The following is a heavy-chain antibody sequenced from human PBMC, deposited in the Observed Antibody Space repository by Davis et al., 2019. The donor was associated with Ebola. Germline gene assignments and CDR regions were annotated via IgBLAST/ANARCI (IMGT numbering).Heavy chain of an antibody. V-gene: IGHV1-58*01. D-gene: IGHD6-13*01. Sequence: SVKVSCKASGFTFTSSAVQWVRQARGQRLEWIGWIVVGSGNTNYAQKFQERVTITRDTSASTAYMELSSLRSEDTAVYYCARDLHGYNWFDPWGQGTLVTVSS. CDR2: IVVGSGNT. CDR1: GFTFTSSA. J-gene: IGHJ5*02. CDR3: ARDLHGYNWFDP.